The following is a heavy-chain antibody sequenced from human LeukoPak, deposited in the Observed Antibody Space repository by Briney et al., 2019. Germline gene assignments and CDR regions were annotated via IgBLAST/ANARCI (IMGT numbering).Heavy chain of an antibody. V-gene: IGHV3-48*03. CDR2: ISDSGTTE. D-gene: IGHD2-8*01. CDR1: GFSLSSFQ. Sequence: PGGSLRLSCAASGFSLSSFQMNWVRQAPGKGLEWISYISDSGTTEYYADSVKGRFTISRDNAKNSLYLQMNSLTGEDTALYCCARDGTTNRYNWFDSWGQGTLVTVSS. CDR3: ARDGTTNRYNWFDS. J-gene: IGHJ5*01.